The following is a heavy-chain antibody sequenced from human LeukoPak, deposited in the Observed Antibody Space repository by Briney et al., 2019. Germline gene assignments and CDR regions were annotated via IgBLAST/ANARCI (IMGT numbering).Heavy chain of an antibody. J-gene: IGHJ5*02. CDR1: GGSISSGGYS. Sequence: SETLSLTCAVSGGSISSGGYSWSWIRQPPGKGLEWIGYIYHSGSTYYNPSLKSRVTISVDTSKNQFSLKLSSVTAADTAVYYCARSLQQPNWFDPWGQGTLVTVSS. V-gene: IGHV4-30-2*01. CDR2: IYHSGST. CDR3: ARSLQQPNWFDP. D-gene: IGHD6-13*01.